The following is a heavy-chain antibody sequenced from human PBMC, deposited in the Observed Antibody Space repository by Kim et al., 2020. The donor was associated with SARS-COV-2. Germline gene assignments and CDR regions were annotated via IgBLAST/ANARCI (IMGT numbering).Heavy chain of an antibody. CDR2: ISYDGSNK. J-gene: IGHJ3*02. CDR1: GFTFSSYA. CDR3: ARSYSGYDLPGAFDI. D-gene: IGHD5-12*01. V-gene: IGHV3-30*04. Sequence: GGSLRLSCAASGFTFSSYAMHWVRQAPGKGLEWVAVISYDGSNKYYADSVKGRFTISRDNSKNTLYLQMNSLRAEDTAVYYCARSYSGYDLPGAFDIWGQGTMVTVSS.